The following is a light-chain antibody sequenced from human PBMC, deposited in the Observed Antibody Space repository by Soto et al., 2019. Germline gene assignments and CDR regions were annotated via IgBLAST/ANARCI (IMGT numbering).Light chain of an antibody. J-gene: IGLJ3*02. CDR3: CSYAGRNYLV. CDR2: EVT. V-gene: IGLV2-8*01. CDR1: NSDVGGYNY. Sequence: QSALTQPPSASGSPGQSVTISCTGTNSDVGGYNYVSWYQQHPGKAPKLMIYEVTKRPSGVPDRFSGSKSGNTASLTVSGLQDEDEADYYCCSYAGRNYLVFGGGTKLTVL.